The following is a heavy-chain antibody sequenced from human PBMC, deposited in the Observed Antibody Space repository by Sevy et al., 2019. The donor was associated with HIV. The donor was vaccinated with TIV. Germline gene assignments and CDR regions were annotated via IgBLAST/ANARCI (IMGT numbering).Heavy chain of an antibody. D-gene: IGHD3-3*01. J-gene: IGHJ6*02. CDR3: AREGRGDFWSGNGYCMDV. CDR1: GGSISSYY. V-gene: IGHV4-59*01. CDR2: IYYSGST. Sequence: SETLSLTCTVSGGSISSYYWSWIRQPPGKGLEWIGYIYYSGSTNYNPSLKSRVTISVDTSKNQFSLKLSSVTAADTAVYYCAREGRGDFWSGNGYCMDVWGQGTTVTVSS.